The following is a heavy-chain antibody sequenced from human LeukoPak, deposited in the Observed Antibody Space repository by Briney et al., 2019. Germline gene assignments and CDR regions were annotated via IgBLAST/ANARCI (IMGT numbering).Heavy chain of an antibody. Sequence: SVKVSCKPSGGTFSSYGVSWVRPAPGQGLEWMGGIIPIFRATNYAQRFRGRVTITADESTSTAYMELSSLRSEDTAVYYCARSQRAGYNVYYFDSWGQGTLVTVSS. CDR3: ARSQRAGYNVYYFDS. J-gene: IGHJ4*02. CDR2: IIPIFRAT. CDR1: GGTFSSYG. V-gene: IGHV1-69*01. D-gene: IGHD5-24*01.